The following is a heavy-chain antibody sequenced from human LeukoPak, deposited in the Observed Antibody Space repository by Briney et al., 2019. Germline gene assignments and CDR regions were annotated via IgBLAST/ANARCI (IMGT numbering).Heavy chain of an antibody. CDR2: ISYDGSNT. CDR3: ARAVETSGRYASSGY. J-gene: IGHJ4*02. CDR1: GFTFSTYA. D-gene: IGHD6-19*01. V-gene: IGHV3-30-3*01. Sequence: GGSLRLSCAAAGFTFSTYAMHWVRQAPGKGLEWVSVISYDGSNTYSADSVKGRSTTSRDNSKNTLFLQMSSLTPEDTSVYYCARAVETSGRYASSGYWRQGSLVTVSS.